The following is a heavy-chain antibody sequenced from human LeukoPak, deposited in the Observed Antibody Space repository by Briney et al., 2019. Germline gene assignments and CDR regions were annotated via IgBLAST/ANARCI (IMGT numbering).Heavy chain of an antibody. CDR1: GFTFSDYY. V-gene: IGHV3-11*04. CDR2: ISSGGSTI. J-gene: IGHJ1*01. Sequence: GGSLRLSCAASGFTFSDYYMSWIRQAPGKGLEWISYISSGGSTIYYADSVRGQFTISRDNAKKSLYLQMNSLRAEDTAVYYCATYSSSNGREFQYWGQGTLVTVSS. D-gene: IGHD2-2*01. CDR3: ATYSSSNGREFQY.